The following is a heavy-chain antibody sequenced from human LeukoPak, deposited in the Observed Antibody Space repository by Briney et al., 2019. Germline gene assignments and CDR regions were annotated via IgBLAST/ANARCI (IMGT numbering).Heavy chain of an antibody. CDR2: IYYSGST. V-gene: IGHV4-30-4*08. CDR1: GGSISSGDYY. CDR3: ARDRFPEGAFDI. J-gene: IGHJ3*02. Sequence: NPSETLSLTCTVSGGSISSGDYYWSWIRQPPGKGLEWIGYIYYSGSTYYNPSLKSRVTISVDTSKNQFSLKLSSVTVADTAVYYCARDRFPEGAFDIWGQGTMVTVSS.